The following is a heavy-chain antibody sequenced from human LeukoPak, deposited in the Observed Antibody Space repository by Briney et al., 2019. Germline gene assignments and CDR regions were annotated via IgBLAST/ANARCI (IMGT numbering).Heavy chain of an antibody. CDR3: AKDRCSSSTCREAFEI. CDR1: GFTFSRYG. V-gene: IGHV3-30*02. D-gene: IGHD2-2*01. Sequence: PGGSLRLSCAVSGFTFSRYGMHCVRDAPGKGVGWVAFICYDGKNDQEYAESVKGRFTISRDNSKNTLYLQMNSLRTEDTAMYYCAKDRCSSSTCREAFEIWGQGTVVTVSS. CDR2: ICYDGKNDQ. J-gene: IGHJ3*02.